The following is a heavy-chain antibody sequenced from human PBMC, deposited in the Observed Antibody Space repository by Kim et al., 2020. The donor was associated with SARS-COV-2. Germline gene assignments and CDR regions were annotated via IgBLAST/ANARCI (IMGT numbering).Heavy chain of an antibody. CDR2: ISAYNGNT. CDR3: AREGVVGRTYSSGRVDDYYGYGMDV. CDR1: GYTFTSYG. D-gene: IGHD6-19*01. Sequence: ASVKFSCKASGYTFTSYGISWVRQAPGQGLEWMGWISAYNGNTNYAQKLQGRVTMTTDTSTSTAYMELRSLRSDDTAVYYCAREGVVGRTYSSGRVDDYYGYGMDVRGQGTTVTVSS. J-gene: IGHJ6*02. V-gene: IGHV1-18*01.